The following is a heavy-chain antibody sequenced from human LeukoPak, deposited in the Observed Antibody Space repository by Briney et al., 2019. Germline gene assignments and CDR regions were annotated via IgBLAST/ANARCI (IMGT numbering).Heavy chain of an antibody. CDR3: ARDSRPYCSSTSCYAYYGMDV. CDR1: GFAFNSQA. J-gene: IGHJ6*02. V-gene: IGHV3-53*01. Sequence: GGSLRLSCAASGFAFNSQAMGWVRQAPGKGLEWVSVIYSGGSTYYADSVKGRFTISRDNSKNTLYLQMNSLRAEDTAVYYCARDSRPYCSSTSCYAYYGMDVWGQGTTVTVSS. CDR2: IYSGGST. D-gene: IGHD2-2*01.